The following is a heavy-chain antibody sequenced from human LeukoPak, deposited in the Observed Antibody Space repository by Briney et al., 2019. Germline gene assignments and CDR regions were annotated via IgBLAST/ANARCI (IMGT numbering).Heavy chain of an antibody. CDR3: ARHWAYCSGGTCYSFDD. CDR1: GGSISSSSHY. CDR2: VYYSGST. Sequence: SETLSLTCIVSGGSISSSSHYWGWIRQPPGKGLEWIGSVYYSGSTYYSPSLKSRVTISVDTSKNQFSLKLRSVTAADTAVYHCARHWAYCSGGTCYSFDDWGQGTLVTVSS. J-gene: IGHJ4*02. D-gene: IGHD2-15*01. V-gene: IGHV4-39*01.